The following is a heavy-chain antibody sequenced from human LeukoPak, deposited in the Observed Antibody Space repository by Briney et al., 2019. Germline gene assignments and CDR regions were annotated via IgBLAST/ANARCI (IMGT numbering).Heavy chain of an antibody. CDR2: IYTSGTT. CDR1: GGSISSGSYY. V-gene: IGHV4-61*02. J-gene: IGHJ4*02. Sequence: SQTLSLTCTVSGGSISSGSYYWSWIRQPPGKGLELIGRIYTSGTTNYNPSLKSRVTVSVDTSKNQFSLKLSSVTAADTAVYYCARVGGLNPPNFYDRSGFFDYWGQGTLVTVSS. D-gene: IGHD3-22*01. CDR3: ARVGGLNPPNFYDRSGFFDY.